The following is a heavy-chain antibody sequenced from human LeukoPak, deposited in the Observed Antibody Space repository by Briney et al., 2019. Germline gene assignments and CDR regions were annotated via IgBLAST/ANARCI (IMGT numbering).Heavy chain of an antibody. J-gene: IGHJ4*02. D-gene: IGHD4-11*01. Sequence: AASVKVSCKASGYTFTSYNMHWVRQAPGQRLEWMGIIHPGVGSSSYARRFQGRLTMTRDTSTSTVYMELSSLRSEDTAVYYCARRDLTIVTTRGFVYWGQGTLVTVSS. V-gene: IGHV1-46*01. CDR2: IHPGVGSS. CDR1: GYTFTSYN. CDR3: ARRDLTIVTTRGFVY.